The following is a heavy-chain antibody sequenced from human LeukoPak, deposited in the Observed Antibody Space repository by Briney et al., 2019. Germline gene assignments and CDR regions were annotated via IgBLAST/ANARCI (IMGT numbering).Heavy chain of an antibody. CDR3: ARVGRYCSGGSCYRSPPNYYYYMDV. CDR2: IYYSGST. V-gene: IGHV4-31*03. Sequence: SETLSLTCTVSGGSISSGGYYWRWVRQDPGKGLEWIGYIYYSGSTYYNPSLKSRVTISVDTSKNQFSLKLSSVTAADTAAYYCARVGRYCSGGSCYRSPPNYYYYMDVGGKGTTVTVSS. D-gene: IGHD2-15*01. CDR1: GGSISSGGYY. J-gene: IGHJ6*03.